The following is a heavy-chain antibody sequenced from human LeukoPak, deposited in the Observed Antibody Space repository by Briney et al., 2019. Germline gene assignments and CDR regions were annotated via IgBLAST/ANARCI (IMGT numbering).Heavy chain of an antibody. Sequence: PGGSLRLSCAASGFTFSSYSMNWVRQAPGKGLEWVSGISDSGDRTHYADSVKGRFTISRDNSKNTLYVQMKSLRVEDTAVYYCAKETRWSSSYYFDYWGQGTLVTVSS. CDR2: ISDSGDRT. V-gene: IGHV3-23*01. D-gene: IGHD6-13*01. J-gene: IGHJ4*02. CDR1: GFTFSSYS. CDR3: AKETRWSSSYYFDY.